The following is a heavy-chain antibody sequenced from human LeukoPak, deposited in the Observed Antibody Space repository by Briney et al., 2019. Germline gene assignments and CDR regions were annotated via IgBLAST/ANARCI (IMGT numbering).Heavy chain of an antibody. Sequence: SETLSLTCTVSGGSISSYYWSWIRQPAGKGLEWIGRIYTSGSTNYNPSLKSRVTMSVDTSKNQFFLKLSSVTAADTAVYYCARDRYYYGSGSYFFDYWGQGTLVTVSS. V-gene: IGHV4-4*07. J-gene: IGHJ4*02. CDR2: IYTSGST. CDR1: GGSISSYY. D-gene: IGHD3-10*01. CDR3: ARDRYYYGSGSYFFDY.